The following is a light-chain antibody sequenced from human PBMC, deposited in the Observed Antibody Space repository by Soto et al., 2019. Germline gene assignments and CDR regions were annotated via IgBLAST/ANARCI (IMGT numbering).Light chain of an antibody. V-gene: IGKV3-11*01. CDR2: DAS. J-gene: IGKJ4*01. Sequence: EVVLTQSQAPLSLSPGERAILSCRASQSVSVYLGWYQQRPGQPPRLLIYDASNRAAGIPARFSGSGSGTDFTLTSSGLEPEDFGVYYWQQRTSWHPSLTFGGGTRVEI. CDR3: QQRTSWHPSLT. CDR1: QSVSVY.